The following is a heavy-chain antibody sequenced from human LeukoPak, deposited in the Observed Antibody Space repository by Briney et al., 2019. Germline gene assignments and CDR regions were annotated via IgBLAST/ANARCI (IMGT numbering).Heavy chain of an antibody. CDR1: GGSFSGYY. CDR2: INHSGST. J-gene: IGHJ4*02. V-gene: IGHV4-34*01. CDR3: ARGTGEGYYFDY. Sequence: SETLSLTCAVYGGSFSGYYWSWIRQPPGKGLEWMGEINHSGSTNYNPSLKRRVTISVDTSKNQFSLKLSSVTAADTAVYYCARGTGEGYYFDYSGQGTLVTVSS. D-gene: IGHD7-27*01.